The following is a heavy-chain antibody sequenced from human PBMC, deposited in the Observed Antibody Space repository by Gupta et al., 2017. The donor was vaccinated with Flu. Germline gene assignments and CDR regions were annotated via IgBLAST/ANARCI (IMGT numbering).Heavy chain of an antibody. CDR3: ARVPPLRYLLRGLYYFDY. Sequence: QVQLQQWGAGLLKPSETLSLTCAVYGGSFSGYLWSWIRQPPGKGLEWIGEINHRGSTNYNPSLKSRVTISVDTSKNQFSLNLSSVTAADTAVYYCARVPPLRYLLRGLYYFDYWGQGTLVTVSS. CDR1: GGSFSGYL. J-gene: IGHJ4*02. V-gene: IGHV4-34*01. D-gene: IGHD3-22*01. CDR2: INHRGST.